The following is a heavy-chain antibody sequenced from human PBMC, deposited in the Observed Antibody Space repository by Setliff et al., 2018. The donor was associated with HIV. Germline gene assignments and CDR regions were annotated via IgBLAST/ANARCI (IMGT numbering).Heavy chain of an antibody. V-gene: IGHV1-69*10. D-gene: IGHD2-2*01. CDR1: GDTFNNCA. CDR2: SIPILGIA. J-gene: IGHJ3*02. CDR3: ASSLSYARAAFDI. Sequence: SVKVSCKASGDTFNNCAVTWVRQAPGQGLEWMGGSIPILGIANYAQKFQGRVTITADESTSTAYMELSSLRSEDTAVYYCASSLSYARAAFDIWGQGTMVTVSS.